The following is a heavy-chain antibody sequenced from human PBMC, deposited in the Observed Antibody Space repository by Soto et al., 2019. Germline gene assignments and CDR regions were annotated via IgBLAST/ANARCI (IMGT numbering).Heavy chain of an antibody. V-gene: IGHV3-23*01. CDR2: INANAIDT. Sequence: GGSLRLSCAASGFIFGNHGMTWVRQAPWRALEWVSTINANAIDTHYADSVKGRFTISRDNSKSTLDLQMNSLRAEDTAIYYCVAWVCAHFDFWGACNLVTVSS. CDR1: GFIFGNHG. J-gene: IGHJ4*02. D-gene: IGHD2-8*01. CDR3: VAWVCAHFDF.